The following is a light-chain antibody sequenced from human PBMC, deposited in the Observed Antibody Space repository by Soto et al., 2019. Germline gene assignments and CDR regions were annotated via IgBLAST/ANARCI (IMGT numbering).Light chain of an antibody. J-gene: IGKJ1*01. CDR1: QSMGRS. Sequence: DIQMAQSPSSLSASVGDRVTVACRASQSMGRSLAWYQQKPGKAPKFLIYDASNLESGVPSRFSGSGSGTEFTLTISSLQSEDFAVYYCQQYNNWPPGTFGQGTKVDIK. CDR3: QQYNNWPPGT. V-gene: IGKV1-5*01. CDR2: DAS.